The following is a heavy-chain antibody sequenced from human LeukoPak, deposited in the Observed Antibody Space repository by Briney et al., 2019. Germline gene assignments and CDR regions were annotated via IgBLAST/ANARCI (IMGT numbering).Heavy chain of an antibody. D-gene: IGHD3-9*01. J-gene: IGHJ6*02. Sequence: SETLSLTCTVSGGSISSYYWSWIRQPPGKGLEWIGYIYYSGSTNYNPSLKSRVTISVDTSKNQFSLKLSSVTAADTAVYYCARDSRYFDWLLPPRYGMDVWGQGTTVTVSS. CDR2: IYYSGST. CDR1: GGSISSYY. CDR3: ARDSRYFDWLLPPRYGMDV. V-gene: IGHV4-59*01.